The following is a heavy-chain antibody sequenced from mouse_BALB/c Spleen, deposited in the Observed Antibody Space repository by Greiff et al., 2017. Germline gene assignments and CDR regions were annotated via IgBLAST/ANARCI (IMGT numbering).Heavy chain of an antibody. CDR2: ISSGGGST. V-gene: IGHV5-12-1*01. CDR3: AFTTEAWFAY. Sequence: EVQRVESGGGLVKPGGSLKLSCAASGFAFSSYDMSWVRQTPEKRLEWVAYISSGGGSTYYPDTVKGRFTISRDNAKNTLYLQMSSLKSEDTAMYYCAFTTEAWFAYWGQGTLVTVSA. D-gene: IGHD1-1*01. J-gene: IGHJ3*01. CDR1: GFAFSSYD.